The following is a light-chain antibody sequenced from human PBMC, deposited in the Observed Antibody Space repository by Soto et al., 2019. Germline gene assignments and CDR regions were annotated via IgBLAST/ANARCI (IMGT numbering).Light chain of an antibody. Sequence: DIQMTQSPSTLSASVGDRVTITCRASQSISSWLAWYQQKPGKAPKLLIYKASSLESGAPSRFSGSGSGTELTLTISSLQPDDFATYYCQQYNNYYTFSQGTKVDIK. CDR2: KAS. V-gene: IGKV1-5*03. J-gene: IGKJ2*01. CDR3: QQYNNYYT. CDR1: QSISSW.